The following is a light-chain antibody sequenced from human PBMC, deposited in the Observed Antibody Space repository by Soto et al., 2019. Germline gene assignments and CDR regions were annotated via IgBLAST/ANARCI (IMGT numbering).Light chain of an antibody. Sequence: IQMTQSPSSLSASVGDRLSITCRASQVITNDLGWYQQKPGKAPKRLIYAASTLQSGVPSRFSSSGSGTEFTLTISSLQPEDVATYYCLQLNTYPWTFGQGTKVDIK. V-gene: IGKV1-17*01. CDR3: LQLNTYPWT. CDR1: QVITND. CDR2: AAS. J-gene: IGKJ1*01.